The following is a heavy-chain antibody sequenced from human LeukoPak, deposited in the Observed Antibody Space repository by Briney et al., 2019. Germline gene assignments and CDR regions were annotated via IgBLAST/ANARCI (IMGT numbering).Heavy chain of an antibody. CDR2: IYTSGST. Sequence: SETLSLTCTVSGGSISSYYWSWIRQPAGKGLEWIGRIYTSGSTNYNPSLKSRVTMSVDTSKNQFSLKLSSVTAADTAVYYCARGPMVRGVYYFDYWGQGTLVTASS. J-gene: IGHJ4*02. D-gene: IGHD3-10*01. V-gene: IGHV4-4*07. CDR3: ARGPMVRGVYYFDY. CDR1: GGSISSYY.